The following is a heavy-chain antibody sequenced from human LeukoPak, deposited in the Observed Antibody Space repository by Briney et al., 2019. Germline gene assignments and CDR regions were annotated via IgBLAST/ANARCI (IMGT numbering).Heavy chain of an antibody. D-gene: IGHD3-16*02. CDR2: ISAYNGNT. CDR1: GYTFTSYG. Sequence: ASVTVSFKASGYTFTSYGISWVRQAPGQGLEWMGWISAYNGNTNYAQKLQGRVTMTTDTSTSTAYMELRSLRSDDTAVYYCASGAGLRLGELSLYPFDYWGQGTLVTVSS. CDR3: ASGAGLRLGELSLYPFDY. J-gene: IGHJ4*02. V-gene: IGHV1-18*01.